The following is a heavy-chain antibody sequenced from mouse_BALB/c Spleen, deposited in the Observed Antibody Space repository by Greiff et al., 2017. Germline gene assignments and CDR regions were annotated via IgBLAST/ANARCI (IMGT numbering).Heavy chain of an antibody. J-gene: IGHJ4*01. Sequence: VQLQQPGAELVKPGTSVKLSCKASGYNFTSYWINWVKLRPGQGLEWIGDIYPGSGSTNYNEKFKSKATLTVDTSSSTAYMQLSSLASEDSALYYCARYDYEYDGGAMDYWGQGTSVTVSS. V-gene: IGHV1-55*01. CDR2: IYPGSGST. CDR1: GYNFTSYW. D-gene: IGHD2-4*01. CDR3: ARYDYEYDGGAMDY.